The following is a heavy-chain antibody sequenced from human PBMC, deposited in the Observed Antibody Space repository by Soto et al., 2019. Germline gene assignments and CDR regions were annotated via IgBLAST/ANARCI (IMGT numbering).Heavy chain of an antibody. Sequence: GGSLRLSCAASGFTFSAYYMTWIRQAPGKGLEWVSYISSSTSHTNYADSVKGRFTISRDNAKNSLFLQMNSLRAEDTAVYYCARGRGAAADYFDFWGQGTLVTVSS. J-gene: IGHJ4*02. CDR1: GFTFSAYY. CDR3: ARGRGAAADYFDF. CDR2: ISSSTSHT. V-gene: IGHV3-11*05. D-gene: IGHD6-13*01.